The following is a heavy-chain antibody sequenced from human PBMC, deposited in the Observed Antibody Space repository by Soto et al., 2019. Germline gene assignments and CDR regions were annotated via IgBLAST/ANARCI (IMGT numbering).Heavy chain of an antibody. V-gene: IGHV3-30-3*01. Sequence: QVQLVESGGGVVQPGRSLRLSCAASGFTFSSYAMHWVRQAPGKGLEWVAVISYDGSNKYYADSVKGRFTISRDNSKNTLYLQMNSLRAEDTAVYYCARVALVGYYYYGMDVWGQGTTVTVSS. J-gene: IGHJ6*02. D-gene: IGHD3-16*02. CDR1: GFTFSSYA. CDR2: ISYDGSNK. CDR3: ARVALVGYYYYGMDV.